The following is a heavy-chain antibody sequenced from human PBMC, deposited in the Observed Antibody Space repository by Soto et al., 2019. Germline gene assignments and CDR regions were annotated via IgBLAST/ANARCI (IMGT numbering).Heavy chain of an antibody. J-gene: IGHJ6*02. CDR3: ARAYYDRSGYYYYYYYGMDV. V-gene: IGHV1-69*01. CDR1: GGTFSSYA. D-gene: IGHD3-22*01. CDR2: IIPIFGTA. Sequence: QVQLVQSGAEVKKPGSSVKVSCKASGGTFSSYAISWVRQAPGQGLEWMGGIIPIFGTANYAQKFQGRVTITADESTSTAYMELSSLRSEDTAVYYCARAYYDRSGYYYYYYYGMDVWGQGTTVTVSS.